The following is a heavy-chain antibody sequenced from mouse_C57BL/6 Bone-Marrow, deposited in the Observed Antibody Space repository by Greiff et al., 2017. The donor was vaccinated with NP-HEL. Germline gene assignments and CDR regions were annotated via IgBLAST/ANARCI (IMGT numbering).Heavy chain of an antibody. CDR1: GYTFTSYW. CDR2: IYPGSGST. J-gene: IGHJ4*01. V-gene: IGHV1-55*01. Sequence: QVQLQQSGAELVKPGASVKMSCKASGYTFTSYWITWVKQRPGQGLEWIGDIYPGSGSTNYNEKFKSKATLTVDTSSSTAYMQLSSLTSEDSAVYYCARCYYSSGYALDYWGRGTSVTVSS. D-gene: IGHD1-1*01. CDR3: ARCYYSSGYALDY.